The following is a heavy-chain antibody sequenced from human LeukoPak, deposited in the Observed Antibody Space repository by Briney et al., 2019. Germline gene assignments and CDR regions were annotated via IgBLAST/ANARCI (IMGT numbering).Heavy chain of an antibody. CDR2: ISYSGNTT. Sequence: GGSLRLSYAASGFTFSNYGMHWVRQAPGKGLEWVSGISYSGNTTYYADSVKGRFTISRDNSKNTLYLQMYSLRAEDAAVYYCAKVKWGSYYFDYWGQGTLVTVSS. V-gene: IGHV3-23*01. CDR1: GFTFSNYG. D-gene: IGHD3-16*01. CDR3: AKVKWGSYYFDY. J-gene: IGHJ4*02.